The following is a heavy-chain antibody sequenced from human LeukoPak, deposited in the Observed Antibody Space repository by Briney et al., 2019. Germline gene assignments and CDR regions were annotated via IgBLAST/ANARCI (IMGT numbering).Heavy chain of an antibody. J-gene: IGHJ3*02. D-gene: IGHD1-26*01. CDR1: GFTFSSHW. CDR2: IKQDGSEK. V-gene: IGHV3-7*01. CDR3: ARSGRGGAFDI. Sequence: GGSLRLSCAASGFTFSSHWMSWVRPAPGKGREWGANIKQDGSEKYYVDSVKGRFTISGDNAKNTQYLQMNSLRAEDTAVYYCARSGRGGAFDIWGQGTMVTVSS.